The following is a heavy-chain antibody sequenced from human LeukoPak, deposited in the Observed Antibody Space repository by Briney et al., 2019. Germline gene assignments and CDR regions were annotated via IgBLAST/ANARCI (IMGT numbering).Heavy chain of an antibody. D-gene: IGHD1-1*01. CDR3: ARSVWNYYDY. CDR2: IYYSGST. Sequence: SETLSLTCTASGGSISSYHWSWLRQPPGKGLEWIGYIYYSGSTNYNPSLTSRVTISVATSKNQFSLKLSSVTAADTAVYYCARSVWNYYDYWGQGTLVTVSS. CDR1: GGSISSYH. V-gene: IGHV4-59*01. J-gene: IGHJ4*02.